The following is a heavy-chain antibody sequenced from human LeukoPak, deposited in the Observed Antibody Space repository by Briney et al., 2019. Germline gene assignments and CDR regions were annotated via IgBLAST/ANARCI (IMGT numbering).Heavy chain of an antibody. V-gene: IGHV7-4-1*02. D-gene: IGHD3-10*01. J-gene: IGHJ4*02. CDR3: ARVGAGPAIYGSGSYDY. CDR2: INTNTGNP. CDR1: GYTFTSYA. Sequence: ASVKVSCKASGYTFTSYAMNWVRQAPGQGLEWMGWINTNTGNPTYAQGFTGRFVFSLDTSVSTAYLQISSLKAEDTAVYYCARVGAGPAIYGSGSYDYWGQGTLVTVSS.